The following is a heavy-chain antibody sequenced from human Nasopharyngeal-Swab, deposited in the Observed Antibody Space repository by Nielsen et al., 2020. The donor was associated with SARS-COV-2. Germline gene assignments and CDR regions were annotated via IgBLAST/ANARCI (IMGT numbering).Heavy chain of an antibody. V-gene: IGHV3-48*03. CDR3: ARDFGFCSSTSCSLLTFDY. J-gene: IGHJ4*02. CDR2: ISSSGSTI. CDR1: GFTFSSYE. Sequence: GESLKISCAASGFTFSSYEMNWVRQAPGKGLEWVSYISSSGSTIYYADSVKGRFTISRDSAKNSLYLQMNSLRAEDTAVYYCARDFGFCSSTSCSLLTFDYWGQGTLVTVSS. D-gene: IGHD2-2*01.